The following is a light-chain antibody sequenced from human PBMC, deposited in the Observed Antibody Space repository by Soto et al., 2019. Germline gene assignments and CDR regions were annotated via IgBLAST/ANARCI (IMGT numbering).Light chain of an antibody. J-gene: IGKJ2*01. Sequence: EIVLTQSPATLSLSPGERATLSCRASQSVSSSLAWYQQKPGQAPRLFIYDASNRATGIPARFSGSGSGTDFTPTISGLEPEDFAVYYGQQRDTFGLGTKLEIK. V-gene: IGKV3-11*01. CDR3: QQRDT. CDR1: QSVSSS. CDR2: DAS.